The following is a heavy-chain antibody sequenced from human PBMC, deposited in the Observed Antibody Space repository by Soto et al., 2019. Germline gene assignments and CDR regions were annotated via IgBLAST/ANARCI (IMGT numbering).Heavy chain of an antibody. Sequence: PGGSLRLSCAASGFTFSSYAMSWVRQAPGKGLEWVSAISGSGGSTYYADSVKGRFTISRDNSKNTLYLQMNSLRAEDTAVYYCAKVSKSSSWSCYFDYWGQGTLVTVSS. J-gene: IGHJ4*02. CDR2: ISGSGGST. CDR1: GFTFSSYA. CDR3: AKVSKSSSWSCYFDY. V-gene: IGHV3-23*01. D-gene: IGHD6-13*01.